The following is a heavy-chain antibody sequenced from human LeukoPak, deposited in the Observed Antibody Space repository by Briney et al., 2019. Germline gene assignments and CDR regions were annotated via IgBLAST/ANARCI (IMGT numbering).Heavy chain of an antibody. Sequence: GGSLRLSCAASGFTFSSYSMNWVRQAPGKGLEWVSSISSSSSYIYYADSVKGRFTISRDNAKNSLYLQMNSLRAEDTAAYYCARDLAFEGVYYYDSSGPSDYWGQGTLVTVSS. V-gene: IGHV3-21*01. J-gene: IGHJ4*02. D-gene: IGHD3-22*01. CDR3: ARDLAFEGVYYYDSSGPSDY. CDR1: GFTFSSYS. CDR2: ISSSSSYI.